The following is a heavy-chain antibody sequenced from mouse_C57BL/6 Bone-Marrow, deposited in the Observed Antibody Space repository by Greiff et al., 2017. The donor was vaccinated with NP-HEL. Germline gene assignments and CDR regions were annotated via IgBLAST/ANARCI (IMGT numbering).Heavy chain of an antibody. D-gene: IGHD2-3*01. CDR1: GFTFSDYG. CDR2: ISSGSSTI. Sequence: EVQGVESGGGLVKPGGSLKLSCAASGFTFSDYGMHWVRQAPEKGLEWVAYISSGSSTIYYEDTVTGRFTISRDNAKNTLFLQMTSLRSEDTAMYYCARFDGYWYFDVWGTGTTVTVSS. CDR3: ARFDGYWYFDV. V-gene: IGHV5-17*01. J-gene: IGHJ1*03.